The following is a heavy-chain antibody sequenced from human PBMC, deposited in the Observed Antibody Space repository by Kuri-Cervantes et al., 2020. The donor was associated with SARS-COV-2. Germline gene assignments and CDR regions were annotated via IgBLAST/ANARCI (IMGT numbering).Heavy chain of an antibody. D-gene: IGHD3-22*01. CDR2: IYTSGST. J-gene: IGHJ4*02. CDR1: GGSISSGSYY. Sequence: SETLSLTCTASGGSISSGSYYWSWIRQPAGKGLEWIGRIYTSGSTNYNPSLKGRVTISVDTSKNQFSLKLSSVTAADTAVYYCASGGSSGYFNYWGQGTLVTVSS. V-gene: IGHV4-61*02. CDR3: ASGGSSGYFNY.